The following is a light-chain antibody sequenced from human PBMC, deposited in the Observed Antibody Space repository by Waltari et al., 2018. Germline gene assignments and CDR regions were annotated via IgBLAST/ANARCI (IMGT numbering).Light chain of an antibody. J-gene: IGKJ1*01. CDR1: QSVTTNQ. CDR3: QQYDTTRT. CDR2: GAT. V-gene: IGKV3-20*01. Sequence: EVVLTQSPGTLSLSPGERATLSCRASQSVTTNQLAWYQQKPGQAPRLLIYGATSRATGIPDRVSGSGSGTDFTLTISRLEPEEFAVYYCQQYDTTRTFGPGT.